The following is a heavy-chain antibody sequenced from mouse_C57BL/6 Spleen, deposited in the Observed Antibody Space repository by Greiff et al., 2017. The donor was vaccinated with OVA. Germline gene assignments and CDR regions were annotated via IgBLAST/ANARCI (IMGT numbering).Heavy chain of an antibody. J-gene: IGHJ3*01. CDR2: IDPSNSET. CDR1: GYTFTSYW. Sequence: VQLKQPGAELVRPGSSVKLSCKASGYTFTSYWMHWVKQRPIQGLEWIGNIDPSNSETHYNQKFKDKATLTVDKSSSTSYMQLSSLTSEDSAVYYCAAGGFAYWGQGTLVTVSA. CDR3: AAGGFAY. V-gene: IGHV1-52*01.